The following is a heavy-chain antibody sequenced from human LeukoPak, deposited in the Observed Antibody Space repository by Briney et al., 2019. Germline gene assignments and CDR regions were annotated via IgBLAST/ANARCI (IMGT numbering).Heavy chain of an antibody. V-gene: IGHV3-21*01. CDR3: ARTLQGIAAESWFDP. D-gene: IGHD6-13*01. Sequence: PGGSLRLSCAASGFTFSSYSMNWVRQAPGKGLEWVSSISSSSSYIYYADSVKGRFTISRDNAKNSLYLQMNSLRAEDTAVYYCARTLQGIAAESWFDPWGQGTLVTVSS. J-gene: IGHJ5*02. CDR1: GFTFSSYS. CDR2: ISSSSSYI.